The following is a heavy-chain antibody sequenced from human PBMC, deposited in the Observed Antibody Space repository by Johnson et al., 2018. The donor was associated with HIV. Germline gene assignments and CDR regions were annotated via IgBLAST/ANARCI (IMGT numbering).Heavy chain of an antibody. CDR2: IRYAESNI. CDR3: AKGRSGGSGAFDI. J-gene: IGHJ3*02. V-gene: IGHV3-30*02. Sequence: QVQLVESGGGLVKPGGSLRLSCAASGFTFSSYAMHWVRQAPGKGLEWVAFIRYAESNIYYADSVQGRFIISRDNSKNTLYVQMNRLRPEDTAAYFCAKGRSGGSGAFDIWGQGTVVTVSS. D-gene: IGHD3-10*01. CDR1: GFTFSSYA.